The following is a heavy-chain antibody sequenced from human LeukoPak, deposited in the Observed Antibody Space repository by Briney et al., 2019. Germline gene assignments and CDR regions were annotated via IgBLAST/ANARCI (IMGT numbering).Heavy chain of an antibody. V-gene: IGHV3-7*01. CDR1: GFTFNSCW. Sequence: PGGSLRLSCAASGFTFNSCWMSWVRQAPGKGLEWTAKINEDGSEKHYVDSVEGRFTISRDNAKNSLYLQMNSLRVEDTALYYCTRGDSSSKIDYWGQGILVIVSS. D-gene: IGHD6-6*01. J-gene: IGHJ4*02. CDR3: TRGDSSSKIDY. CDR2: INEDGSEK.